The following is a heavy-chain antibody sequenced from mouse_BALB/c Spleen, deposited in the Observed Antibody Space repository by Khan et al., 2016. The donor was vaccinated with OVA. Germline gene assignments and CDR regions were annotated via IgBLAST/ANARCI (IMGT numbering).Heavy chain of an antibody. J-gene: IGHJ2*01. CDR1: GYIFTSYW. Sequence: QIQLVQSGAELVRPGASVKLSCKTSGYIFTSYWIHWVKQRSGQGLEWFARIYPGTDNTYYNEKLKDKVTLTADKSSSTVYMQLSSLKSEDSAVYFCARERALYYFDYWGQGTTLTVSS. D-gene: IGHD3-3*01. V-gene: IGHV1-76*01. CDR3: ARERALYYFDY. CDR2: IYPGTDNT.